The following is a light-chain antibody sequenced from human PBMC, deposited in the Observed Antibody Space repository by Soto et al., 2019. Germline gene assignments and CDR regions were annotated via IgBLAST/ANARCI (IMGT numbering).Light chain of an antibody. CDR3: QTWGTGIHVV. CDR1: SDHDTYA. V-gene: IGLV4-69*01. CDR2: LSSDGSH. J-gene: IGLJ2*01. Sequence: QLVLTQSPSASAFLGASVKLTCTLSSDHDTYAIAWHQQQPEKGPRYLMKLSSDGSHIKGDGIPDRFSGSSSGAERYLTISSLQSEDEAVYYCQTWGTGIHVVFGGGTKLTVL.